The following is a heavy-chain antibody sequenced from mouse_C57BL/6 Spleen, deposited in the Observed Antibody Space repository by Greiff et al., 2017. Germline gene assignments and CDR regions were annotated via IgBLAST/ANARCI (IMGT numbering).Heavy chain of an antibody. CDR2: ISDGGSYT. V-gene: IGHV5-4*01. D-gene: IGHD1-1*02. CDR1: GFTFSSYA. Sequence: EVKVVESGGGLVKPGGSLKLSCAASGFTFSSYAMSWVRQTPEKRLEWVATISDGGSYTYYPDNVKGRFTISRDNAKNNLYLQMSHLKSEDTAMYYCAREGVGAMDYWGQGTSVTVSS. J-gene: IGHJ4*01. CDR3: AREGVGAMDY.